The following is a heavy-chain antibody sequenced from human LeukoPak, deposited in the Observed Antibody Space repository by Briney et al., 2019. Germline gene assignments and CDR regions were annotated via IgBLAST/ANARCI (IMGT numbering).Heavy chain of an antibody. Sequence: QSGGSLRLSCAASGFTVSSNYMSWVRQAPGKGLEWVSVIYSGGSTYYADSVKGRFTISRDNSKNTLSLQMNSLRVDDTAVYYCARGDDFVVVLAPFDHWGQGTLVTVSS. CDR2: IYSGGST. J-gene: IGHJ4*02. V-gene: IGHV3-66*01. CDR3: ARGDDFVVVLAPFDH. D-gene: IGHD2-15*01. CDR1: GFTVSSNY.